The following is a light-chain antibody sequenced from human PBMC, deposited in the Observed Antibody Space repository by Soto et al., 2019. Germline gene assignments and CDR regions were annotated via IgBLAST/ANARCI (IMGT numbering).Light chain of an antibody. CDR1: SSNIGSNY. Sequence: QSVLTQPPSASGTPGQRVTISCSGSSSNIGSNYVYWYQQLPGTAPKLLIYSNNQRPSGVPDRFSGSKSGTSASLAISGLRSEDEAEYYCAVFGTGTKVTVL. CDR2: SNN. J-gene: IGLJ1*01. V-gene: IGLV1-47*02. CDR3: AV.